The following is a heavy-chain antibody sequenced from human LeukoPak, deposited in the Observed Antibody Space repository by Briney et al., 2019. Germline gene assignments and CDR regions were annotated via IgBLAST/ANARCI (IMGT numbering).Heavy chain of an antibody. CDR3: ARSSVATLLVDY. J-gene: IGHJ4*02. D-gene: IGHD5-12*01. CDR2: INPILGMV. CDR1: GGTYISYA. V-gene: IGHV1-69*04. Sequence: SSGKVSCKAAGGTYISYAVRWVGQAAGQGGEGRGRINPILGMVNYAQKFQGRGTITPDKETSTAYMELSSLRSEDTAVYYCARSSVATLLVDYWGQGTLVTVSS.